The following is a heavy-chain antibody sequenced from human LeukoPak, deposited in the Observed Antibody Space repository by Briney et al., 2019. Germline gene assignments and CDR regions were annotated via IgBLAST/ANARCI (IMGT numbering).Heavy chain of an antibody. D-gene: IGHD4-23*01. CDR3: ASDYGGNPVDY. CDR1: GGTFSSYA. Sequence: ASVKVSCKASGGTFSSYAISWVRQAPGQGLEWMGRINPNSGGTNYAQKFQGRVTMTRDTSISTAYMELSRLRSDDTAVYYCASDYGGNPVDYWGQGTLVTVSS. CDR2: INPNSGGT. J-gene: IGHJ4*02. V-gene: IGHV1-2*06.